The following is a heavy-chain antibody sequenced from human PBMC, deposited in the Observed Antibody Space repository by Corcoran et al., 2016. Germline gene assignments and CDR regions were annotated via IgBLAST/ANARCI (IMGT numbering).Heavy chain of an antibody. Sequence: QLQLQESGPGLVKPSETLSLTCTVSGGSISSSSYYWGWIRQPPGKGLEWIGSIYYSGSTYYNPSLKSRVTISVETSKNQFSLKLSSVTAADPAVYYCARDPVGFQGASSWHYPTGGNWGQGTLVTVSS. CDR1: GGSISSSSYY. J-gene: IGHJ4*02. CDR2: IYYSGST. CDR3: ARDPVGFQGASSWHYPTGGN. D-gene: IGHD6-13*01. V-gene: IGHV4-39*07.